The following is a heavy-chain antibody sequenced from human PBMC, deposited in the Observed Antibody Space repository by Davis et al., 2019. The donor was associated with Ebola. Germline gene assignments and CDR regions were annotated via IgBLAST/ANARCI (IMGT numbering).Heavy chain of an antibody. CDR3: AIYASPQRARLYYYYGMDV. CDR1: GGTFSSYA. V-gene: IGHV1-69*04. J-gene: IGHJ6*02. D-gene: IGHD5/OR15-5a*01. Sequence: SVKVSCKASGGTFSSYAISWVRQAPGQGLEWMGRIIPILGTANYAQKFQGRVTITADKSTSTAYMELSSLRSEDTAVYYCAIYASPQRARLYYYYGMDVWGQGTTVTVSS. CDR2: IIPILGTA.